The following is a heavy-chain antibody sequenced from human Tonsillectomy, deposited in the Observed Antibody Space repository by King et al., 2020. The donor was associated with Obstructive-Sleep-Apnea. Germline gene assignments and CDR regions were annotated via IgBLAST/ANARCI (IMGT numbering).Heavy chain of an antibody. CDR3: TRGRSGWSEYFQD. CDR1: GYSISSGYY. CDR2: IFHSGRT. Sequence: QLQESGPGLVKPSETLSLTCTVSGYSISSGYYWGWIRQPPGKGLGWIGSIFHSGRTYNNPSLKSRVTISVDTSKKQFSLKLSSVTAADTAVYYCTRGRSGWSEYFQDWGQGTLVTVSS. D-gene: IGHD6-19*01. V-gene: IGHV4-38-2*02. J-gene: IGHJ1*01.